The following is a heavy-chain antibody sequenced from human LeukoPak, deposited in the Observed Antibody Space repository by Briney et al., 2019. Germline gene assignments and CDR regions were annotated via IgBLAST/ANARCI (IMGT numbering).Heavy chain of an antibody. Sequence: GGSLRLSCAASGFTFNSYSMNWVRQAPGKGLEWVSYISSGGTSIFYADSVKGRFTISRDNAKNSLYLQMNSLRAEDTAVYYCTRGRGSIFGVVTIPDYWGQGTLVTVSS. J-gene: IGHJ4*02. V-gene: IGHV3-48*01. CDR1: GFTFNSYS. D-gene: IGHD3-3*01. CDR3: TRGRGSIFGVVTIPDY. CDR2: ISSGGTSI.